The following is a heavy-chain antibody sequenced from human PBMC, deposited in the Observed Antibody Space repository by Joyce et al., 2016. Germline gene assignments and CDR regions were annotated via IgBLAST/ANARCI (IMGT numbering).Heavy chain of an antibody. Sequence: VQLQQSGPGLVKPSQTLSLTCAIPGDSVSSNSAACNWIRQYPSRGFEWLGRTNYRSKWYNDYAVSVKRRITNNPDTPKNQFSLQLNSVTREDAAVYYCARAGYYHTSGYYYPNFDYWGPGTLVTVSS. CDR3: ARAGYYHTSGYYYPNFDY. J-gene: IGHJ4*02. D-gene: IGHD3-22*01. CDR1: GDSVSSNSAA. CDR2: TNYRSKWYN. V-gene: IGHV6-1*01.